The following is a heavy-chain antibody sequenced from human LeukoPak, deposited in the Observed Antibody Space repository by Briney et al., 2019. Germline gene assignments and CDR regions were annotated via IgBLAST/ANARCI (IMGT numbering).Heavy chain of an antibody. CDR2: INAGNGNT. D-gene: IGHD3-9*01. J-gene: IGHJ4*02. CDR1: GYTFTSYA. CDR3: ARVATDLDYDILTGYCPPDY. Sequence: ASVKVSCKASGYTFTSYAMHWVRQAPGQRLEWMGWINAGNGNTKYSQKFQGRVTITRDTSASTAYMELSSLRSEDTAVYYCARVATDLDYDILTGYCPPDYWGQGTLVTVSS. V-gene: IGHV1-3*01.